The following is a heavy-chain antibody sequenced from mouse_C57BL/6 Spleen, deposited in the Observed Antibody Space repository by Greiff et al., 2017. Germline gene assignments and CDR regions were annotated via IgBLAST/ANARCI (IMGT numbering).Heavy chain of an antibody. V-gene: IGHV5-17*01. J-gene: IGHJ2*01. D-gene: IGHD2-10*01. CDR1: GFTFSDYG. Sequence: EVKVEESGGGLVKPGGSLKLSCAASGFTFSDYGMHWVRQAPEKGLEWVAYISSGSSTIYYADTVKGRFTISRDNAKNTLFLQMTSLRSEDTAMYYCARREAYYDYFDYWGQGTTRTVSS. CDR2: ISSGSSTI. CDR3: ARREAYYDYFDY.